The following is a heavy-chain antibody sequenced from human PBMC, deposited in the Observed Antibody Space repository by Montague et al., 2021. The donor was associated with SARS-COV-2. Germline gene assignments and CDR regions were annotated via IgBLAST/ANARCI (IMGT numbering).Heavy chain of an antibody. CDR1: GFTYSKYG. D-gene: IGHD7-27*01. Sequence: SLRLSCAASGFTYSKYGVHWVRQAPGKGLEWVASIWNDGSKKYHXXSLKGRFTISRDNSNNMLYLQIDSLRAEDAAVYYCVGDPGDPDTFDYWGQGTRVTVSS. J-gene: IGHJ4*02. V-gene: IGHV3-33*01. CDR3: VGDPGDPDTFDY. CDR2: IWNDGSKK.